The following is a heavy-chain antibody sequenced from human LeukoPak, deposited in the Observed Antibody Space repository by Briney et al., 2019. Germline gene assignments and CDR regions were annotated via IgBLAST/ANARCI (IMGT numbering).Heavy chain of an antibody. CDR1: GFTFSSYA. D-gene: IGHD3-10*01. Sequence: GGSLRLSCAASGFTFSSYAMSWVRQAPGKGLEWVSAITGSGGSTYYADSVKGRFTISRDNSKNTPYLQMNSLRAEDTAVYYCARGDEDYYGYFQHWGQGTLVTVSS. CDR3: ARGDEDYYGYFQH. CDR2: ITGSGGST. V-gene: IGHV3-23*01. J-gene: IGHJ1*01.